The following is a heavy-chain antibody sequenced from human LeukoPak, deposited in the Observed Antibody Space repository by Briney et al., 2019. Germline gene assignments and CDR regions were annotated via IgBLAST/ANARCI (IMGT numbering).Heavy chain of an antibody. CDR3: ARDRSGPHLYGMDV. CDR2: IYYSGST. CDR1: GGSISSSSYY. D-gene: IGHD1-26*01. Sequence: SETLSLTCTVSGGSISSSSYYWGWIRQPPGKGLEGNRSIYYSGSTYYNPSLKSRVTISVDTYKNQFSLKLRSVTAADTAVYYCARDRSGPHLYGMDVWGQGTTVTVSS. V-gene: IGHV4-39*07. J-gene: IGHJ6*02.